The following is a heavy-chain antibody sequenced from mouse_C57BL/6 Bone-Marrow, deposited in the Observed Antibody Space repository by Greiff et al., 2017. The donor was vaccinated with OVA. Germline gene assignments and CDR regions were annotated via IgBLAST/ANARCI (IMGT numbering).Heavy chain of an antibody. CDR2: ISAGGSYP. V-gene: IGHV5-4*01. Sequence: EVQLVESGGGLVKPGGSLKLSCAASGFTFSRYAMSWVRQTPEKRLEWVATISAGGSYPSYPDNFKGRFTIYRDNAKNNLYLQMSHLKSEDTDMDYCARDDGYYYFDYWGQGTTLTVSS. CDR3: ARDDGYYYFDY. D-gene: IGHD2-3*01. CDR1: GFTFSRYA. J-gene: IGHJ2*01.